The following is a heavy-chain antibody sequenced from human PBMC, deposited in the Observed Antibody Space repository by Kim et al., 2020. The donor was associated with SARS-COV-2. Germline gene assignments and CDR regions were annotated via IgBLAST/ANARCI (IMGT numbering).Heavy chain of an antibody. CDR3: ARERYYYDSSGYYYNYFDY. Sequence: SRVTISGDTSKNQFSLKLSSVTAADTAVYYCARERYYYDSSGYYYNYFDYWGQGTLVTVSS. V-gene: IGHV4-34*01. D-gene: IGHD3-22*01. J-gene: IGHJ4*02.